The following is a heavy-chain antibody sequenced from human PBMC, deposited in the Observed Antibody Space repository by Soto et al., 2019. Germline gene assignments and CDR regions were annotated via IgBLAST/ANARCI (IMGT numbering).Heavy chain of an antibody. CDR2: ITGSGDNT. CDR1: GFTFSSYA. D-gene: IGHD1-20*01. CDR3: AKAISGYNAPLDH. V-gene: IGHV3-23*01. Sequence: EVQLLESGGGLVQPGGSLRLSCAASGFTFSSYAMNWVRQAPGKGLEWVSVITGSGDNTYYADSVKGRFTISRDNSKNTLYVQMNSLRAEDTAVYYCAKAISGYNAPLDHWGQGTRVTVSS. J-gene: IGHJ4*02.